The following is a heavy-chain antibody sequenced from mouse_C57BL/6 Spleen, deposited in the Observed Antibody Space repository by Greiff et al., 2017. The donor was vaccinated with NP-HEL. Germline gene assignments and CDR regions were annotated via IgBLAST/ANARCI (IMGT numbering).Heavy chain of an antibody. CDR3: AREGFITTRYFDV. D-gene: IGHD1-1*01. CDR2: IYPGDGDT. Sequence: QVQLQQSGPELVKPGASVKISCKASGYAFSSSWMNWVKQRPGKGLEWIGRIYPGDGDTNYNGKFKGKATLTADKSSSTAYMQLSSLTSEDSAVYFCAREGFITTRYFDVWGTGTTVTVSS. V-gene: IGHV1-82*01. CDR1: GYAFSSSW. J-gene: IGHJ1*03.